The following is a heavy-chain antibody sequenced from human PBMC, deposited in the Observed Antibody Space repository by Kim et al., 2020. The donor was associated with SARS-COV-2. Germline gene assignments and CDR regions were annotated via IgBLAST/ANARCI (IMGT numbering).Heavy chain of an antibody. CDR1: GYTFSTYN. CDR3: ARDHRVGLAPLDP. D-gene: IGHD3-3*02. CDR2: INTHYGGT. Sequence: ASVKVSCKASGYTFSTYNLNWVRQAPGQGLEWIAWINTHYGGTQTSQSLQGRVTISRDTSTSTAYLEMRSLRFEDTAVYFCARDHRVGLAPLDPWGRGT. J-gene: IGHJ2*01. V-gene: IGHV1-18*01.